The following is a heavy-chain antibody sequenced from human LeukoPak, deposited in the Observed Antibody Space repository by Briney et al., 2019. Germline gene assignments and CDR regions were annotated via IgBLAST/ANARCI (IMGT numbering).Heavy chain of an antibody. D-gene: IGHD6-6*01. CDR3: ARPRAARTAWSDY. J-gene: IGHJ4*02. Sequence: GGSLRLSCAASGFTFSSYSMNWVRQAPGKGLEWVSYISSSSTIYYADSVKGRFTISRDNAKNSLYLQMNSLRAEDTAVYYCARPRAARTAWSDYWGQGTLVTVSS. CDR2: ISSSSTI. CDR1: GFTFSSYS. V-gene: IGHV3-48*01.